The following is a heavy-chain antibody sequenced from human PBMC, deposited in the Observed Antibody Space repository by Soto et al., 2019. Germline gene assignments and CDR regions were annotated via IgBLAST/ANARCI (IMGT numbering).Heavy chain of an antibody. CDR3: AGLYYDFWSGDSANYYYYGMDV. CDR2: ISYDGSNK. CDR1: GFTFSSYA. D-gene: IGHD3-3*01. Sequence: QVQLVESGGGVVQPGRSLRLSCAASGFTFSSYAMHWVRQAPGKGLEWVAVISYDGSNKYYADSVKGRFNISRDNSKNTLYLQMNSLRAEDTAVYYCAGLYYDFWSGDSANYYYYGMDVWGQGTTVTVSS. J-gene: IGHJ6*02. V-gene: IGHV3-30-3*01.